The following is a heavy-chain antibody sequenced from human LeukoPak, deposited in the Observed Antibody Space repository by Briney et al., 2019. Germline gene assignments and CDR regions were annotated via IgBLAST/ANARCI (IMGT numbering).Heavy chain of an antibody. V-gene: IGHV4-38-2*02. CDR1: GHSINTDYY. CDR2: IYHSGST. CDR3: ASIPYDFWSGPLSYYFDY. D-gene: IGHD3-3*01. J-gene: IGHJ4*02. Sequence: SETLSLTCTVSGHSINTDYYWGWIRQPPGKGLEWIGSIYHSGSTYYNPSLKSRVTISVDTSKNQFSLKLSSVTAADTAVYYCASIPYDFWSGPLSYYFDYWGQGTLVTVSS.